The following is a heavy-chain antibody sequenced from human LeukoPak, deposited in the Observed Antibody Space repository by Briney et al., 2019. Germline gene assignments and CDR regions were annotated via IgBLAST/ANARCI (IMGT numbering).Heavy chain of an antibody. CDR1: GFTFSNSW. Sequence: GGSLRLSCAASGFTFSNSWMHWVRQVPGKGLVWVSRINTDGKTTTYADSVKGRFTISRDNAKSTLYLEMNSLYAEDTAVYFCARDYPPDWGQGTLVAVAA. CDR3: ARDYPPD. J-gene: IGHJ4*02. V-gene: IGHV3-74*03. CDR2: INTDGKTT.